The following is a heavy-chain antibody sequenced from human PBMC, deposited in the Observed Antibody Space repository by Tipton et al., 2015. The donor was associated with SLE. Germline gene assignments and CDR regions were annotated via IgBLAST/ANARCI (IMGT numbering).Heavy chain of an antibody. CDR1: GGSISSSSYY. CDR2: IYYTGST. Sequence: TLSLTCTVSGGSISSSSYYWGWIRQPPGKRLEWIGSIYYTGSTYYNPSLKSRVTMSVDTSENQFSLKLSSVTAADTAVYYCARATTAISPFDYWGQGTLVTVSS. D-gene: IGHD2-21*02. J-gene: IGHJ4*02. V-gene: IGHV4-39*07. CDR3: ARATTAISPFDY.